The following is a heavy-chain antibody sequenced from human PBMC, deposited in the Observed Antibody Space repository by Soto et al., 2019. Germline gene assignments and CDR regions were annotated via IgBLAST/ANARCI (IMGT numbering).Heavy chain of an antibody. CDR1: GFTFSSYA. Sequence: GSLRLSCAASGFTFSSYAMSWVRQAPGKGLEWVSAISGSGGSTYYADSVKGRFTISRDNSKNALYLQMNSLRAEDTAVYYCAKDREYFDWPGAFDIWGQGTMVTVSS. CDR2: ISGSGGST. D-gene: IGHD3-9*01. J-gene: IGHJ3*02. CDR3: AKDREYFDWPGAFDI. V-gene: IGHV3-23*01.